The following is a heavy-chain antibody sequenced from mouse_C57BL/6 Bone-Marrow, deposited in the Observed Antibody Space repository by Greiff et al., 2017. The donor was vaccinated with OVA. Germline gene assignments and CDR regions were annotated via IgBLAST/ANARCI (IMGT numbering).Heavy chain of an antibody. CDR2: IYPGSGST. Sequence: QVHVKQPGAELVKPGASVKMSCKASGYTFTSYWITWVKQRPGQGLEWIGDIYPGSGSTNYNEKFKSKATLTVDTSSSTAYMQLRSLTSADSAVYYCATGVYAMDYWGQGTSVTVSS. CDR1: GYTFTSYW. CDR3: ATGVYAMDY. D-gene: IGHD4-1*01. J-gene: IGHJ4*01. V-gene: IGHV1-55*01.